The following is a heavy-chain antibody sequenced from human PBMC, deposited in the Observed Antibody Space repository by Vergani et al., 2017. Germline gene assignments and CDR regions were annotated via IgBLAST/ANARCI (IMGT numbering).Heavy chain of an antibody. D-gene: IGHD3-22*01. V-gene: IGHV3-23*01. CDR2: ISGSGGST. Sequence: EVQLLESVGGLVQPGGSLRLSCAASGFTFSSYAMSWVRQAPGKGLEWVSAISGSGGSTYYADSVKGRFTISRDNSKNTLYLQMNSLRAEDTAVYYCAKDPLYDSSGYYLEYYFDYWGQGTLVTVSS. CDR1: GFTFSSYA. J-gene: IGHJ4*02. CDR3: AKDPLYDSSGYYLEYYFDY.